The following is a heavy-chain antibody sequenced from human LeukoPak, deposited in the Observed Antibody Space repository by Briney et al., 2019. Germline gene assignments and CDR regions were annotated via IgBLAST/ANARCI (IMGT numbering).Heavy chain of an antibody. CDR1: GGSISSSSYY. V-gene: IGHV4-39*07. D-gene: IGHD3-22*01. CDR2: IYYSGST. Sequence: SETLSLTCTVSGGSISSSSYYWGWIRQPPGKGLEWIGSIYYSGSTYYNPSLKSRVTISVDTSKNQFSLKLSSVTAADTAVYYCARGGADYYDSSGYYYEVYYMDVWGKGTTVTVSS. J-gene: IGHJ6*03. CDR3: ARGGADYYDSSGYYYEVYYMDV.